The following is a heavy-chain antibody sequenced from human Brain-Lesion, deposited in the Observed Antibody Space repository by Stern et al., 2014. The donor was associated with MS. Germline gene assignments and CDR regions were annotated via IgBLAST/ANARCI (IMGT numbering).Heavy chain of an antibody. V-gene: IGHV4-59*01. CDR1: GSSSSNSY. D-gene: IGHD3-22*01. CDR2: ISYPGST. Sequence: QVQLVESGPGLVKPSETLSLTCTVSGSSSSNSYWTWIRQPPGTGLEWIGYISYPGSTNYNPSLMHRVTMSVDTSKSQLSLKLSSVTAADTAVYYCLAGRDGYPFDYWGQGALVTVSS. J-gene: IGHJ4*02. CDR3: LAGRDGYPFDY.